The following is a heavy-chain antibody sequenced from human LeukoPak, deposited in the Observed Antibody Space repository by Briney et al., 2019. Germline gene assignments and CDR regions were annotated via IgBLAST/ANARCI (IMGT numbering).Heavy chain of an antibody. J-gene: IGHJ4*02. Sequence: SQTLSLTCTVSGGSISSGDYYWSWIRQPPGKGLEWIGYIYYSGSTYYNPSLKSRVTISVDTSKNQFSLKLSSVTAAGTAVYYCARERSGYGSGSAFYDYWGQGTLVNASS. CDR2: IYYSGST. V-gene: IGHV4-30-4*01. CDR1: GGSISSGDYY. D-gene: IGHD3-10*01. CDR3: ARERSGYGSGSAFYDY.